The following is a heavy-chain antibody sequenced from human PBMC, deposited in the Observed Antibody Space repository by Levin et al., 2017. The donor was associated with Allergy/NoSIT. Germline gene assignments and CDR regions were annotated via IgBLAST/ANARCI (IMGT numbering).Heavy chain of an antibody. Sequence: SQTLSLTCAISGDSVSNSVGWNWIRQSPSRGLEWLGRTYYKSKWNYEYAESVKSRIIISPDTSKNQFSLQLNSVTPEDTAVYYCASESNNCHKGWCGAFDLWGQGTMVTVSS. J-gene: IGHJ3*01. D-gene: IGHD1-1*01. CDR2: TYYKSKWNY. CDR1: GDSVSNSVG. CDR3: ASESNNCHKGWCGAFDL. V-gene: IGHV6-1*01.